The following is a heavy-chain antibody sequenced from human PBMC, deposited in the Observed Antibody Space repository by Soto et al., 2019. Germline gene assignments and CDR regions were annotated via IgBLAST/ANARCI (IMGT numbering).Heavy chain of an antibody. J-gene: IGHJ3*01. Sequence: PSETLSLTCAVSGGSISSGTFSWTWIRQPPGKGLEFIGSIYYTGGTYYSPSLTSRVTMSADTSNNQFSLTLTSVTAADTAVYYCAKAVKYYDTTGYDAFAVWGQGIMVTVSS. D-gene: IGHD3-22*01. V-gene: IGHV4-30-2*01. CDR2: IYYTGGT. CDR1: GGSISSGTFS. CDR3: AKAVKYYDTTGYDAFAV.